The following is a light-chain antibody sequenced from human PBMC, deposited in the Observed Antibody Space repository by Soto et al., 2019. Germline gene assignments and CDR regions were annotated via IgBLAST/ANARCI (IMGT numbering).Light chain of an antibody. CDR3: EQYGSSPLT. CDR1: QSVSSSY. J-gene: IGKJ5*01. V-gene: IGKV3-20*01. CDR2: GAS. Sequence: IVFTQSPGTLSLSPGERAALSCRASQSVSSSYLAWYQQKPCQAPRLLIYGASSRATGIPDRFSGSGSGTDFTLTISRLEPEDFAVYNCEQYGSSPLTFGQGTRLEIK.